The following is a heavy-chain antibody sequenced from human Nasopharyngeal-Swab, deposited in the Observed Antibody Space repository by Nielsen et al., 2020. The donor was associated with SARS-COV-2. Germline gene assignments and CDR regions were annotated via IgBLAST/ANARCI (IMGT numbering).Heavy chain of an antibody. J-gene: IGHJ4*02. CDR2: ISWNSGSI. V-gene: IGHV3-9*01. CDR1: GFTFDDYA. Sequence: SLKISCAASGFTFDDYAMHWVRQAPGKGLEWVSGISWNSGSIGYADSVKGRFTISRDNAKNSLYLQMNGLRAEDTAVYFCARGLEDLGGDYWGQGTLVTVSS. D-gene: IGHD3-10*01. CDR3: ARGLEDLGGDY.